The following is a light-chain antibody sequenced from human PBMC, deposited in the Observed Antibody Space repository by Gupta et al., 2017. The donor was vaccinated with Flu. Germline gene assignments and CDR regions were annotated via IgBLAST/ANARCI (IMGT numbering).Light chain of an antibody. CDR1: SSNIGAGYD. CDR2: GNS. CDR3: QSYDTSQSALDV. V-gene: IGLV1-40*01. Sequence: QSVLTQPPSVSGAPGQRVTISCTGSSSNIGAGYDVHWYQQPPETAPKLLIYGNSNRRSGVPERFSGSKSGTSASMAIPGLQAEEEADYDGQSYDTSQSALDVFGTGTKVTVL. J-gene: IGLJ1*01.